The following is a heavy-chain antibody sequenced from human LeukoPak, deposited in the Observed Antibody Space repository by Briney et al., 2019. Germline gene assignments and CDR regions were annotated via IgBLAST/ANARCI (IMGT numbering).Heavy chain of an antibody. Sequence: ASVKVSCKASGYTFTGYYMHWVRQAPGQGLEWMGWINPNSGGTNYAQKFQGRVTMTRGTSISTAYMELSRPRSDDTAVYYCARDPITIFGVVILPNNWFDPWGQGTLVTVSS. CDR3: ARDPITIFGVVILPNNWFDP. CDR2: INPNSGGT. V-gene: IGHV1-2*02. CDR1: GYTFTGYY. D-gene: IGHD3-3*01. J-gene: IGHJ5*02.